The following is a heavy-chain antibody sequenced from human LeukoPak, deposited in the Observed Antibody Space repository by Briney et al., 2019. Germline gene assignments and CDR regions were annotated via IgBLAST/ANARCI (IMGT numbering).Heavy chain of an antibody. Sequence: GGSLRLSCAVSGFPLSDAWMNWVRQAPGKGLEWVSVIYSGGSTYYADSVKGRFTISRDNSKNTLYLQMNSLRAEDTAVYYCARGSPFNWFDPWGQGTLVTVSS. CDR2: IYSGGST. CDR3: ARGSPFNWFDP. J-gene: IGHJ5*02. V-gene: IGHV3-53*01. CDR1: GFPLSDAW.